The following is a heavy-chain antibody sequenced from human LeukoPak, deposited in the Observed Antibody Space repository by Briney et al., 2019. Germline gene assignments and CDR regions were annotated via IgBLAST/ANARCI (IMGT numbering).Heavy chain of an antibody. Sequence: PSETLSLTCTVSGGSISSYYWSWIRQPAGKGLEWIVRIYTSGSTNYNPSPKSRVTMAVDTSKIQFSLRLKSVTAADTADYYCARDQIFVSGGFGSKLTDWGRGTLVIVSS. CDR3: ARDQIFVSGGFGSKLTD. V-gene: IGHV4-4*07. D-gene: IGHD6-19*01. J-gene: IGHJ4*02. CDR2: IYTSGST. CDR1: GGSISSYY.